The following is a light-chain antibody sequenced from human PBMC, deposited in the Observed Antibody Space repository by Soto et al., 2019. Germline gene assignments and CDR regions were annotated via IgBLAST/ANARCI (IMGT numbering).Light chain of an antibody. Sequence: QAVVTQPASVSGSPGQSITISCTGSSNDIGAYKYVSWYLQHPGKAPKLIIFEVNNRPSGVSNRFSGSKSGNTASLTISGLQAEDEADYYCSSYTTGSTLYVFGTGTKLTVL. CDR1: SNDIGAYKY. CDR3: SSYTTGSTLYV. J-gene: IGLJ1*01. CDR2: EVN. V-gene: IGLV2-14*01.